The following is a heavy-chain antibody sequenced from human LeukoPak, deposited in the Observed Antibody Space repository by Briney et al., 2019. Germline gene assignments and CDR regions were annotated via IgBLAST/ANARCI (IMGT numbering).Heavy chain of an antibody. D-gene: IGHD3-10*01. CDR3: ASGGYYFDY. J-gene: IGHJ4*02. Sequence: SETLSLTRTVSGGSISSYYWSWIRQPPGKGLEWIGSIYYSGSTYYNPSLKSRVTISVDTSKNQFSLKLSSVTAADTAVYYCASGGYYFDYWGQGTLVTVSS. CDR2: IYYSGST. CDR1: GGSISSYY. V-gene: IGHV4-39*01.